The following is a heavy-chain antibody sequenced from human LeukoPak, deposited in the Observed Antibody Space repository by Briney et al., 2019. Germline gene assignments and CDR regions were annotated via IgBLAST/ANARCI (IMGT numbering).Heavy chain of an antibody. CDR2: IIPILGTA. D-gene: IGHD1-26*01. J-gene: IGHJ4*02. CDR1: GGTFSSYA. V-gene: IGHV1-69*05. Sequence: ASVKVSCKASGGTFSSYAISWVRQAPGQGLEWMGGIIPILGTANYAQKFQGRVTITTDESTSTAYMELSSLRSEDTAVYYCASSSGSYWLYFDYWGQGTLVTVSS. CDR3: ASSSGSYWLYFDY.